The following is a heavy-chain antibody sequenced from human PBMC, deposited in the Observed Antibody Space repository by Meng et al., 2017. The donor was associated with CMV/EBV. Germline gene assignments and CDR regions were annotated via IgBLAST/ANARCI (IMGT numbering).Heavy chain of an antibody. V-gene: IGHV4-39*01. CDR1: GGSISSSSYY. CDR3: ARHGFGVVIPSWFDP. J-gene: IGHJ5*02. Sequence: SETLSLTCTVSGGSISSSSYYWGWIRQPPGKGLEWSGSIYYSGSTYYNPSLKSRVTISVDTSKNQFSLKLSSVTAADTAVYYCARHGFGVVIPSWFDPWGQGTLVTVSS. CDR2: IYYSGST. D-gene: IGHD3-3*01.